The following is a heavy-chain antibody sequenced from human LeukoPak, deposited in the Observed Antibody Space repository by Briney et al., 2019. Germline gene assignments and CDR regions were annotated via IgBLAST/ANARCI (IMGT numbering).Heavy chain of an antibody. CDR3: ATSGGDPHDAGDI. CDR2: IRYDGSNK. D-gene: IGHD2-21*02. V-gene: IGHV3-33*08. J-gene: IGHJ3*02. CDR1: GFTFSSYD. Sequence: GGSLRLFCAASGFTFSSYDMHWVRQAPGKGLEWVAHIRYDGSNKYYADSVKGRFTISRDNSKNTLYLQVNSLRAEDTAVYYCATSGGDPHDAGDIWGQGTMVTVSS.